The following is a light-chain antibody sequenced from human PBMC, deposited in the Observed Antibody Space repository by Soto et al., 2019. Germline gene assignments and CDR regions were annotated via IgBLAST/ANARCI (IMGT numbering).Light chain of an antibody. V-gene: IGKV3-15*01. J-gene: IGKJ2*01. Sequence: EIVLTQSPATLSVSPGERATLSCRASQSVSSSYLAWYQQKPSQAPRLLIHGATIRDTGVPARFSGSGSATEFTLTISSLQPEDFAVYYCQQYDNWPPYPFGQG. CDR2: GAT. CDR3: QQYDNWPPYP. CDR1: QSVSSSY.